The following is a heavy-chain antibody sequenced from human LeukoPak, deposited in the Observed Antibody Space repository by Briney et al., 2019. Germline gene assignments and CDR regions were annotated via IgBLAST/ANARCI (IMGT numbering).Heavy chain of an antibody. CDR2: ISGSGGST. J-gene: IGHJ4*02. V-gene: IGHV3-23*01. Sequence: AGGSLRLSCAASGFTFSSYAMSWVRQAPGKGLEWVSAISGSGGSTYYADSVKGRFAISRDNSKSTLYLQMNSLRVEDTAVYYCVKDFGRNLGGPGYWGRGTLVTVSS. CDR3: VKDFGRNLGGPGY. CDR1: GFTFSSYA. D-gene: IGHD3-10*01.